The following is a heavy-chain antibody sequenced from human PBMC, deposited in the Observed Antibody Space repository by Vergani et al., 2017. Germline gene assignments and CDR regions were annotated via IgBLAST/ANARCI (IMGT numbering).Heavy chain of an antibody. CDR2: ISNDGSKK. Sequence: QVQLAESGGGRVQPGRSLILSCASSGFSFSSHAIHCVRPAPGKGLEWVAVISNDGSKKYYADSVKGRFTISRDNSKNTQDLQMNSLRTQDTAVYYCAKAGSVTSGSVQYNIEKDVWGKGTTVTVSA. CDR3: AKAGSVTSGSVQYNIEKDV. V-gene: IGHV3-30*18. J-gene: IGHJ6*04. CDR1: GFSFSSHA. D-gene: IGHD3-10*01.